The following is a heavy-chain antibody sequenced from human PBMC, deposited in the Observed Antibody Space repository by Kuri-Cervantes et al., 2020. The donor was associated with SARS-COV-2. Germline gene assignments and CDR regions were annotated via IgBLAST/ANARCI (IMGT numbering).Heavy chain of an antibody. Sequence: GGSLRLSCAASGFTFSAYNMNWVRQAPGKGLEWVSYISSSGSTIYYADSVKGRFTMSRDNAKNSLYLQMNSLRAEDTAVYYCARARFDAFDIWGQGTMVTVSS. CDR2: ISSSGSTI. CDR1: GFTFSAYN. V-gene: IGHV3-48*04. D-gene: IGHD4-17*01. CDR3: ARARFDAFDI. J-gene: IGHJ3*02.